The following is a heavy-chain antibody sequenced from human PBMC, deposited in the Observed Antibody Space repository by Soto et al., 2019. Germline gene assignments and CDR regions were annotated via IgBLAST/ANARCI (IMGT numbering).Heavy chain of an antibody. V-gene: IGHV3-23*01. Sequence: GGSLRLSCAASGFTFSSYAMNWVRQAPGKGLEWVSTISGSGGSTYYADSVKGRFTISRDNSKNTLYVQMNSPRAEDTAVYYCAKAPPWYYDSSGYHFDYWGRGTLVTVSS. D-gene: IGHD3-22*01. CDR3: AKAPPWYYDSSGYHFDY. CDR1: GFTFSSYA. CDR2: ISGSGGST. J-gene: IGHJ4*02.